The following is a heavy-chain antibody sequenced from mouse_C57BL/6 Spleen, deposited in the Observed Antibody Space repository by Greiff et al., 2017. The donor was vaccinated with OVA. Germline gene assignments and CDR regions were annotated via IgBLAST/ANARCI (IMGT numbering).Heavy chain of an antibody. Sequence: EVNVVDSGGGLVQPGGSLKLSCAASGFTFSGYYMYWVRQTPEKRLEWVAYISNGGGSTYYPDTVKGRFTISRDNAKNTLYLQMSRLKSEDTAMYDWARRGDGYYDMDYWGQGTSVTVSS. D-gene: IGHD2-3*01. CDR1: GFTFSGYY. V-gene: IGHV5-12*01. J-gene: IGHJ4*01. CDR2: ISNGGGST. CDR3: ARRGDGYYDMDY.